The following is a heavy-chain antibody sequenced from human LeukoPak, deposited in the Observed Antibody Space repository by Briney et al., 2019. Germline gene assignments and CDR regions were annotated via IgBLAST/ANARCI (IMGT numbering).Heavy chain of an antibody. CDR3: AKSIAVAGVAGGRTFDY. V-gene: IGHV3-30*02. J-gene: IGHJ4*02. D-gene: IGHD6-19*01. Sequence: PGGSLRLSCAASGFIFSNYGIHWVRQAPGKGLEWVAFIRYDGSDKYYTDSVKGRFTISRDNSKNTLYLQMNSLRGEDTAVYYCAKSIAVAGVAGGRTFDYWGQGTLVTVSS. CDR2: IRYDGSDK. CDR1: GFIFSNYG.